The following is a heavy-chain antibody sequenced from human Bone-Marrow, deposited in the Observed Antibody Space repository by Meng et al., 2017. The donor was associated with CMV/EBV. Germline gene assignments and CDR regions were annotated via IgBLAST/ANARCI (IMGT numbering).Heavy chain of an antibody. D-gene: IGHD1-26*01. CDR1: GFTFSSYA. Sequence: SGFTFSSYAMHWVRQAPGKGLEWVAVISYDGSNKYYADSVKGRFTISRDNSKNTLYLQMNSLRAEDTAVYYCAREGQVGATNLAFDYWGQGTLVTVSS. CDR3: AREGQVGATNLAFDY. CDR2: ISYDGSNK. V-gene: IGHV3-30*04. J-gene: IGHJ4*02.